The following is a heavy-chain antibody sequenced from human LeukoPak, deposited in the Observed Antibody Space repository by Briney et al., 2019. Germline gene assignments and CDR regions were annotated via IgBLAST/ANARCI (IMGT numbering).Heavy chain of an antibody. Sequence: GESLKISCKGSGYSFTSYWIGWVRQMPGKGLEWMGIIYPIDSETRYSPSFQGQVIISADKSISTAYLQWSSLKASDTAMYYCARLAGTRSYYFDYWGQGTLVTVSS. CDR2: IYPIDSET. CDR1: GYSFTSYW. CDR3: ARLAGTRSYYFDY. D-gene: IGHD6-19*01. V-gene: IGHV5-51*01. J-gene: IGHJ4*02.